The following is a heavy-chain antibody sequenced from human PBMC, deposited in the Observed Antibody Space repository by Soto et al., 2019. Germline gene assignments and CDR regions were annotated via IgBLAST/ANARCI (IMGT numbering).Heavy chain of an antibody. CDR2: INQDGSGK. Sequence: GGSRALFCAACGFTFSSYWMDWVRQAPGKGLEWVANINQDGSGKNYVDSVKGRFTISRDNAKNSLYLQMSSLTAEDSALYYCSRSLDDLGEGTSVPVSP. CDR1: GFTFSSYW. J-gene: IGHJ4*02. CDR3: SRSLDD. V-gene: IGHV3-7*01.